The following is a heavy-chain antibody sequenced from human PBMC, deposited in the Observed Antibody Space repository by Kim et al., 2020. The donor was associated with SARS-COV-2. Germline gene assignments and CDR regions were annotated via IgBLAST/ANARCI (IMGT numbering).Heavy chain of an antibody. CDR3: AKAQISGCDWCAFDI. V-gene: IGHV3-9*01. J-gene: IGHJ3*02. D-gene: IGHD3-9*01. Sequence: DSVKGRFTISRDNAKNSLYLQMNSLRAEDTALYYCAKAQISGCDWCAFDIWGRGTMVTVSS.